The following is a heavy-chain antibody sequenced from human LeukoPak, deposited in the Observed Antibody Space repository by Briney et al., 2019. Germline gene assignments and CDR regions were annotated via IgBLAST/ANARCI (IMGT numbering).Heavy chain of an antibody. CDR1: GFTFSSYS. D-gene: IGHD6-6*01. CDR2: ISSSSSYI. CDR3: ARSLIAARDPVNYFDY. J-gene: IGHJ4*02. Sequence: GGSLRLSCAASGFTFSSYSMNWVRQAPEKGLEWVSSISSSSSYIYYADSVKGRFTISRDNAKNSLYLQMNSLRAEDTAVYYCARSLIAARDPVNYFDYWGQGTLVTVSS. V-gene: IGHV3-21*01.